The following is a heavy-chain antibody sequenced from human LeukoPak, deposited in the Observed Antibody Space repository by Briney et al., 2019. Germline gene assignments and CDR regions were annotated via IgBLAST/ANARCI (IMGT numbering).Heavy chain of an antibody. CDR1: GFTVSSNY. J-gene: IGHJ4*02. V-gene: IGHV3-66*01. D-gene: IGHD1-26*01. Sequence: GGSLRLSCAASGFTVSSNYMSWVRQAPGKGLGWVSIIYSGGSTYYADSVKGRFTISRDKSKNTLYLQMNSLRAEDTAVYYCARGAYSGSYYVDYWGRGTLVTVSS. CDR2: IYSGGST. CDR3: ARGAYSGSYYVDY.